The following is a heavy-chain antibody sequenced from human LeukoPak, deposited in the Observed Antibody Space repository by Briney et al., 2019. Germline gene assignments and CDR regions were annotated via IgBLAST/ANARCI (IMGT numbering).Heavy chain of an antibody. D-gene: IGHD3-10*01. CDR3: TRGPYYYGSGSYYRR. Sequence: PGGSLRLSCTASGFTFGDYAMSWFRQAPGKGLERVGFIRSKAYGGTTEYAASVKGRFTISRDDSKSIAYLQMNSLKTEDTAVYYCTRGPYYYGSGSYYRRWGQGTLVTVSS. CDR1: GFTFGDYA. CDR2: IRSKAYGGTT. J-gene: IGHJ4*02. V-gene: IGHV3-49*03.